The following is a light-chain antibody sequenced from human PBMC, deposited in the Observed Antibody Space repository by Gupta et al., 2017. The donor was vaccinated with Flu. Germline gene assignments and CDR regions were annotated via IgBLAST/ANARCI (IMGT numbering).Light chain of an antibody. CDR1: AVTKKY. Sequence: QTARISCSCDAVTKKYAYWYQQKSGQAPVLIFYDVRKRPSGMAGIFSGSSAGTMATFTISGAQVEDEADYYGYSTDSSGNHSYAFGGGTKLTVL. J-gene: IGLJ3*02. V-gene: IGLV3-10*01. CDR2: DVR. CDR3: YSTDSSGNHSYA.